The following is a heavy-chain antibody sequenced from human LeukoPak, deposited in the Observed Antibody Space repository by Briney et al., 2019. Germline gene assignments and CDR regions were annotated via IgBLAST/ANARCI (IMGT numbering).Heavy chain of an antibody. CDR3: AKDGYCSGGSCYNFDY. CDR1: GFTFSSYG. Sequence: QPGRSLRLSCAASGFTFSSYGMHWVRQAPGKGLEWVAVISYDGSNKYYADSVKGRFTISRDNSKNTLYLQMNSLRAEDTAVHYCAKDGYCSGGSCYNFDYWGQGTLVTVSS. CDR2: ISYDGSNK. J-gene: IGHJ4*02. D-gene: IGHD2-15*01. V-gene: IGHV3-30*18.